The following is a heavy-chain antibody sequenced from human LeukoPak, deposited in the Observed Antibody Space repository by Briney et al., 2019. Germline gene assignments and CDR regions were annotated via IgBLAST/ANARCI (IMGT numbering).Heavy chain of an antibody. D-gene: IGHD3-10*01. J-gene: IGHJ4*02. CDR2: IRYDGSNK. Sequence: PGGSLRLSCAASGFTFSSYGMHWVRQAPGKGLEWVAFIRYDGSNKYYADSVKGRFTISRDNSKNTLYLQMNSLRGEDTAVYYCASRQKYYYGSGGYYTNWGQGTLVTVSS. V-gene: IGHV3-30*02. CDR3: ASRQKYYYGSGGYYTN. CDR1: GFTFSSYG.